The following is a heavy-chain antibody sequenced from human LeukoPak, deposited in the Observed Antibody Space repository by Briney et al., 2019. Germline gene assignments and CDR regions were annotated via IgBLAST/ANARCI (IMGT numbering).Heavy chain of an antibody. CDR1: GFTFDDYA. Sequence: GRSLRLSCAASGFTFDDYAMHWVRQAPGKGLEWVSIISGSGGRIYYADSVKGRFTISRDNSAYTFYLQMNTLRVEDTALYYCAKEAGPNYYDTSGFPPSPHFDYWGQGTLVTVSS. D-gene: IGHD3-22*01. V-gene: IGHV3-23*01. J-gene: IGHJ4*02. CDR3: AKEAGPNYYDTSGFPPSPHFDY. CDR2: ISGSGGRI.